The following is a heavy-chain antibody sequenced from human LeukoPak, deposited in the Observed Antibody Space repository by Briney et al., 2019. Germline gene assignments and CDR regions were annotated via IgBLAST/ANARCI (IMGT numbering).Heavy chain of an antibody. CDR1: GYTFTGYY. V-gene: IGHV1-2*06. CDR2: INPNSGGT. Sequence: ASVKVSCKASGYTFTGYYMHWVRQAPGQGLEWMGRINPNSGGTNYAQKLQGRVTMTTDTSTSTAYMELRSLRSDDTAVYYCARDQHQWLVHKFDPWGQGTLVTVSS. J-gene: IGHJ5*02. CDR3: ARDQHQWLVHKFDP. D-gene: IGHD6-19*01.